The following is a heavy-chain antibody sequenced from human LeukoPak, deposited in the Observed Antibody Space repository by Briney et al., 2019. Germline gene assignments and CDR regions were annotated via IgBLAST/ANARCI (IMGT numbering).Heavy chain of an antibody. CDR3: ATGNGHGFDM. V-gene: IGHV3-38-3*01. Sequence: GGSLRLSCAASGFTVSSNEMSWVRQAPGKGLEWVSSISGGSTYYADSRKGRFTISRDNSKNTLYLQMNSLRAEDTAVYYCATGNGHGFDMWGQGTMVTVSS. CDR2: ISGGST. CDR1: GFTVSSNE. J-gene: IGHJ3*02. D-gene: IGHD1-1*01.